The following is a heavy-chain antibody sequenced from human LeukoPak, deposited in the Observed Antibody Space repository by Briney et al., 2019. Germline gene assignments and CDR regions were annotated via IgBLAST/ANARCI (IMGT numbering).Heavy chain of an antibody. CDR3: VRDQQWESPHYFDF. Sequence: PGGSLRLSCVTSGFSFDNYGMSWVRRAPGKGLEWISYFSSRKNIVNYADSVKGRFTISRDKAKTSLYLQMNSLRAEDTAVYYCVRDQQWESPHYFDFWGQGTPVTVSS. CDR1: GFSFDNYG. CDR2: FSSRKNIV. D-gene: IGHD1-26*01. V-gene: IGHV3-48*01. J-gene: IGHJ4*02.